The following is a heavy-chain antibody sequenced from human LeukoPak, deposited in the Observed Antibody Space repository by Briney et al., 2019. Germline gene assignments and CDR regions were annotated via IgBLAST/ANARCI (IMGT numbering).Heavy chain of an antibody. CDR1: GFAFSRSG. V-gene: IGHV3-33*01. J-gene: IGHJ4*02. Sequence: PGGSLRLSCAASGFAFSRSGMHWVRQAPGKRLEWVAVVWYDGSNKHYADSVKGRFTISRDNSNNTLYLQMNSLRAEDTAVYYCARDPKYSNSWFFDYWGQGTLVTVSS. D-gene: IGHD6-13*01. CDR2: VWYDGSNK. CDR3: ARDPKYSNSWFFDY.